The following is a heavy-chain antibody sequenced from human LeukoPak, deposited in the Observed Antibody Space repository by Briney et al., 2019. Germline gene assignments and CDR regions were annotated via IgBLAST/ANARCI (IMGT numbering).Heavy chain of an antibody. CDR2: IYYSGST. CDR3: AVGRLWFGELLSGANWFDP. Sequence: SETLSLTCTVSGGSISSSSYYWGWIRQPPGKGLEWIGSIYYSGSTYYNPSLERRVTISVDTSKNQFSLKLSSVTAADTAVYYCAVGRLWFGELLSGANWFDPWGQGTLVTVSS. J-gene: IGHJ5*02. V-gene: IGHV4-39*01. D-gene: IGHD3-10*01. CDR1: GGSISSSSYY.